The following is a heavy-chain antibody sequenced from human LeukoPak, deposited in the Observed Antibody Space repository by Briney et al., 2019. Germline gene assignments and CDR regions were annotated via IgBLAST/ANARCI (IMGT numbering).Heavy chain of an antibody. J-gene: IGHJ6*02. V-gene: IGHV4-59*08. Sequence: PSETLSLTCTVSGVSISSYYWSWIRQPPGKGLEWIGYIYYSGSTNYNPSLKSRVTISVDTSKNQFSLKLSSVTAADTAVYYCARWSGYCSGGSCYESYGMDVWGQGTTVTVSS. D-gene: IGHD2-15*01. CDR1: GVSISSYY. CDR3: ARWSGYCSGGSCYESYGMDV. CDR2: IYYSGST.